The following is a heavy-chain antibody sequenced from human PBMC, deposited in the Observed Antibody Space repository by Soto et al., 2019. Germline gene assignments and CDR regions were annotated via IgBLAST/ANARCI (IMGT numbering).Heavy chain of an antibody. J-gene: IGHJ4*02. CDR3: AREGSAFDY. D-gene: IGHD2-15*01. Sequence: PSETLSLTFTVSGVSIASYKWSWIRQSPGKGLEWIASMYSSGSSSYNPSLQSRVTISVDTSKNQYSLTGNSALAADTAVSDCAREGSAFDYWGQGILVTVSS. V-gene: IGHV4-59*01. CDR1: GVSIASYK. CDR2: MYSSGSS.